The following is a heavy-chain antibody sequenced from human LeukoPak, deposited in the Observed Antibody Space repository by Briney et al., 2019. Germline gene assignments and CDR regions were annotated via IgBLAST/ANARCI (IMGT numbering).Heavy chain of an antibody. D-gene: IGHD5-12*01. Sequence: GGSLRLSCAASGFTFSSYAMHWVRQAPGKGLEWVAVISYDGSNKYYADSVKGRFTISRDNSKNTLYLQMNSLRAEDTALYYCARLGDYSGFDRGPLDFWGQGTLVIVSS. CDR3: ARLGDYSGFDRGPLDF. V-gene: IGHV3-30*04. J-gene: IGHJ4*02. CDR2: ISYDGSNK. CDR1: GFTFSSYA.